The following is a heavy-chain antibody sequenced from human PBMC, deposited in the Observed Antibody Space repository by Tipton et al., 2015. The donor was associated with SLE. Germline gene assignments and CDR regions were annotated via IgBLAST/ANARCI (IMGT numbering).Heavy chain of an antibody. Sequence: TLSLTCAVYGGSFSGYSWSWIRQPTGKGLEWIGEINHTGSTNYNPSLKSRVTISVDTSKNQFSLKLNSVTAADTAVYFCAGRGRMIAVAVRHAFAIWGQGTMVTVSS. CDR1: GGSFSGYS. D-gene: IGHD6-19*01. J-gene: IGHJ3*02. V-gene: IGHV4-34*01. CDR2: INHTGST. CDR3: AGRGRMIAVAVRHAFAI.